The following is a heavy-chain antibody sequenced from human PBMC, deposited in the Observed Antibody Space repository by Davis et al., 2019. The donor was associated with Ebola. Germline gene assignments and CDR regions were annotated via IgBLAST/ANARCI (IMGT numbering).Heavy chain of an antibody. J-gene: IGHJ4*02. D-gene: IGHD3-22*01. Sequence: GESLKISCAASGFTFSDYYMSWIRQAPGKGLEWVSYISSSGSTIHYADSVRGRFTISRDNAKSSLYLQMNSLRDEDTAVYYCARVVTMIVVTWGQGTLVTVSS. CDR1: GFTFSDYY. V-gene: IGHV3-11*04. CDR2: ISSSGSTI. CDR3: ARVVTMIVVT.